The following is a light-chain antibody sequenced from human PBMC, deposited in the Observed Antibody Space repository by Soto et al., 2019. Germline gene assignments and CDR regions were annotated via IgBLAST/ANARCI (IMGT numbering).Light chain of an antibody. CDR3: SSYTSSSTYV. CDR2: EVI. Sequence: QSVLTQPPSVSGSPGQSVTISCTGTSSEVGSYNLVSWYQQPPGTAPNLMFFEVINRPSGVPYRFSGSKFGNTASLTIFGLQAEDEADYYCSSYTSSSTYVFGTGTKVTVL. V-gene: IGLV2-18*02. J-gene: IGLJ1*01. CDR1: SSEVGSYNL.